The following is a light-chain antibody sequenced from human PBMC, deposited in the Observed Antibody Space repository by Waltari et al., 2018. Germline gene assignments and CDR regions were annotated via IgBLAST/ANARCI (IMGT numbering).Light chain of an antibody. CDR1: QDIRGY. CDR3: QQSYTTPRWT. V-gene: IGKV1-39*01. J-gene: IGKJ1*01. CDR2: AAS. Sequence: DIQMTQSPSSLSASVGDRVTIPCRPSQDIRGYLNWYQQKPGKAPELLIYAASTLRSGVPSRFSGSGSVTHFTLTITGLQPADFATYYCQQSYTTPRWTFGQGTKVEIK.